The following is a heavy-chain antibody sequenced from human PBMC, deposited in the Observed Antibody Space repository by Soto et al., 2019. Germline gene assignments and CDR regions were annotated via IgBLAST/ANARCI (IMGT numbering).Heavy chain of an antibody. J-gene: IGHJ5*01. V-gene: IGHV3-23*03. CDR1: GFTFSDSV. Sequence: GGSLTLSCVGSGFTFSDSVMAWVCQDPGKGLEWLSVINGDGRTRYALSVTGRFTISRDNSKNTQYLQMRSLRAEDAAVYYCVQWHTFMIDSFPYIGFDFWGQGIPVTVSS. CDR3: VQWHTFMIDSFPYIGFDF. CDR2: INGDGRT. D-gene: IGHD3-16*01.